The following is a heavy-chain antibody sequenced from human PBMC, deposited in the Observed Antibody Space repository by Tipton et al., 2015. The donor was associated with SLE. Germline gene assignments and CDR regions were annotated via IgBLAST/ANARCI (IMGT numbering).Heavy chain of an antibody. V-gene: IGHV3-7*03. D-gene: IGHD5-12*01. CDR1: GFTFSSYW. Sequence: SLRLSCAASGFTFSSYWMSWVRQAPGKGLEWVANIKQDGSEKYYVDSVKGRFTISRDNAKNSLYLQMNSLRAEDTAVYYCARGGYDPYYYYGMDVWGQGTTVTVSS. J-gene: IGHJ6*02. CDR3: ARGGYDPYYYYGMDV. CDR2: IKQDGSEK.